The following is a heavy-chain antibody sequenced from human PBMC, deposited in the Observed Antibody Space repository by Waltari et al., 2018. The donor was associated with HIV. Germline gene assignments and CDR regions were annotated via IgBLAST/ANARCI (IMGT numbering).Heavy chain of an antibody. Sequence: QVQLVESGGGVVQPGRSLRLSCAASGFTFSSYGMHWVRQAPGKGLEWVAVIWYDGSNKYYADSVKGRFTISRDNSKNTLYLQMNSLRAEDTAVYYCARSVGTALYNWFDPWGQGTLVTVSS. V-gene: IGHV3-33*01. CDR1: GFTFSSYG. CDR3: ARSVGTALYNWFDP. D-gene: IGHD5-18*01. CDR2: IWYDGSNK. J-gene: IGHJ5*02.